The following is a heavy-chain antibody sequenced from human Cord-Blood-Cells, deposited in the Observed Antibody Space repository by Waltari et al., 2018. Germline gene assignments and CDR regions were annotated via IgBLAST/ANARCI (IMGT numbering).Heavy chain of an antibody. V-gene: IGHV1-58*01. J-gene: IGHJ2*01. CDR1: GFTFTSSS. CDR2: IVVGSGNT. D-gene: IGHD6-6*01. Sequence: QMQLVQSGPEVKKPGTSVKVSCKASGFTFTSSSVQWVRQACGQRLEWIGWIVVGSGNTNYAQKFQERVTITRDMSTSTAYMELSSLRSEDTAVYYCAADGGFIAARPGTRYWYFDLWGRGTLVTVSS. CDR3: AADGGFIAARPGTRYWYFDL.